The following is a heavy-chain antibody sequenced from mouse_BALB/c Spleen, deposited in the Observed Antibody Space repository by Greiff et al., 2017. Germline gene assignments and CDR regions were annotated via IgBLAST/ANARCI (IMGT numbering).Heavy chain of an antibody. V-gene: IGHV3-2*02. Sequence: EVKLMESGPGLVKPSQSLSLTCTVTGYSITSDYAWNWIRQFPGNKLEWMGYISYSGSTSYNPSLKSRISITRDTSKNQFFLQLNSVTTEDTATYYCARSDGYYAWFAYWGQGTLVTVSA. J-gene: IGHJ3*01. D-gene: IGHD2-3*01. CDR2: ISYSGST. CDR3: ARSDGYYAWFAY. CDR1: GYSITSDYA.